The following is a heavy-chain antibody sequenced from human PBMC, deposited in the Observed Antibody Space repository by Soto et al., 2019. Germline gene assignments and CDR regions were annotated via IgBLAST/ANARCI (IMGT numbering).Heavy chain of an antibody. J-gene: IGHJ5*02. CDR3: ARVPDR. CDR2: IYHSGST. CDR1: GGSISSGGYS. Sequence: QLQLQESGSGLVKPSQTLSLTCAVSGGSISSGGYSWSWIRQPPGKGLEWIGYIYHSGSTYYNPSPXSXXTIAEDTSKNQFSLKLSSVTAADTAVYYCARVPDRWGQGTLVTVSS. V-gene: IGHV4-30-2*01. D-gene: IGHD2-2*01.